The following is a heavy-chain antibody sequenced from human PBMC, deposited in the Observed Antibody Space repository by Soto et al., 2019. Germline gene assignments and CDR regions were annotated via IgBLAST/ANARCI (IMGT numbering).Heavy chain of an antibody. Sequence: GGSLRLSCASSGFTFSSYGMHWVRQAPGKGLEWVAVISYDGSNKYYADSVKGRFTISRDNSKNTLYLQMNSLRAEDTAVYYYAKDLGIVVVPAVWDWFDPWGEGTLVTVSS. J-gene: IGHJ5*02. CDR3: AKDLGIVVVPAVWDWFDP. V-gene: IGHV3-30*18. CDR2: ISYDGSNK. CDR1: GFTFSSYG. D-gene: IGHD2-2*01.